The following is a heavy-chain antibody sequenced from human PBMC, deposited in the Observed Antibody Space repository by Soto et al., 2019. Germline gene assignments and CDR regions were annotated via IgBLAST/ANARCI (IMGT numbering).Heavy chain of an antibody. V-gene: IGHV5-10-1*01. J-gene: IGHJ6*02. CDR2: IDPSDSYT. Sequence: GESLKISCQGSGYSFTSYWISWVRQMPGKGLEWMGRIDPSDSYTNYSPSFQGHVTISADKSISTAYLQWSSLKASDTAMYYCARQWTNWTHYYGMDVWGQGTTVTVSS. CDR3: ARQWTNWTHYYGMDV. CDR1: GYSFTSYW. D-gene: IGHD1-1*01.